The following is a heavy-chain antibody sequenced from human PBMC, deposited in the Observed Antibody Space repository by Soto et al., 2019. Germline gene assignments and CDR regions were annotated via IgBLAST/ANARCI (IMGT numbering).Heavy chain of an antibody. V-gene: IGHV3-30-3*01. Sequence: QVQLVESGGGVVQPGRSLRLSCAASGFTFSSYAMHWVRQAPGKGLEWVAVISYDGSNKYSADSVKGRFTISRDNSKNKLYLQMNSLRAEDTAVYYCARDKTAMLKGMDVWGQGTTVTVSS. CDR2: ISYDGSNK. CDR1: GFTFSSYA. J-gene: IGHJ6*02. D-gene: IGHD5-18*01. CDR3: ARDKTAMLKGMDV.